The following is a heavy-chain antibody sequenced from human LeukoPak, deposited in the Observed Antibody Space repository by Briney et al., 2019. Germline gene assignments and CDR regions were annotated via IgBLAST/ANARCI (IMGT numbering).Heavy chain of an antibody. D-gene: IGHD6-13*01. Sequence: GGSLRLSCAASGFTFSSYEMNWVRQASGKGLEWVGRIRSKANSYATAYAASVKGRFTISRDDSKNTAYLQMNSLKTEDTAVYYCTRLAAAATDYWGQGTLVTVSS. CDR2: IRSKANSYAT. CDR3: TRLAAAATDY. CDR1: GFTFSSYE. J-gene: IGHJ4*02. V-gene: IGHV3-73*01.